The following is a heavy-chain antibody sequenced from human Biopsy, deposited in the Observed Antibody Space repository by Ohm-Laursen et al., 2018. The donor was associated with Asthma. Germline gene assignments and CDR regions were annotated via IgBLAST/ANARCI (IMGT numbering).Heavy chain of an antibody. Sequence: SETLSLTCTVSGDSIISGGCCWNWIRQHPGKGLEWIGYIHHSGTSYFNPSLKSRVSFSRDTSKNQFSLRLSSVTAADTAMYYCAGIPRRSGSYFVDYWGQGTLVTVSS. CDR3: AGIPRRSGSYFVDY. CDR2: IHHSGTS. V-gene: IGHV4-31*03. D-gene: IGHD3-22*01. J-gene: IGHJ4*02. CDR1: GDSIISGGCC.